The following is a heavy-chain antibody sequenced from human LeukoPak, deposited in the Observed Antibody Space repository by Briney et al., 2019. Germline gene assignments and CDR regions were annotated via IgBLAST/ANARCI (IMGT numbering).Heavy chain of an antibody. CDR2: MNPNSGNT. V-gene: IGHV1-8*01. Sequence: GASVKVSCKASGYTFTGYDINWVRQATGQGREWMGWMNPNSGNTGYAQKFQGRVTMTRNTSISTAYMELSSLRSEATAVYYCARQGYCSSTSCPTIRSDWFDPWGQGTLVTVSS. CDR3: ARQGYCSSTSCPTIRSDWFDP. J-gene: IGHJ5*02. D-gene: IGHD2-2*01. CDR1: GYTFTGYD.